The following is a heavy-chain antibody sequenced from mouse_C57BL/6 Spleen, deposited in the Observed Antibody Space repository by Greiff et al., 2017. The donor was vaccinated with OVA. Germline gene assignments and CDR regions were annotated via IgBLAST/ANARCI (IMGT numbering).Heavy chain of an antibody. CDR1: GFTFSSYT. D-gene: IGHD2-5*01. CDR3: ARHGVTTYYAMDY. V-gene: IGHV5-9*01. J-gene: IGHJ4*01. CDR2: ISGGGGNT. Sequence: EVQLVESGGGLVKPGGSLKLSCAASGFTFSSYTMSWVRQTPEKRLEWVATISGGGGNTYYPDSVKGRFTISRDNAKNTLYLQMSSLRSEDTALYYCARHGVTTYYAMDYWGQGTSVTVSS.